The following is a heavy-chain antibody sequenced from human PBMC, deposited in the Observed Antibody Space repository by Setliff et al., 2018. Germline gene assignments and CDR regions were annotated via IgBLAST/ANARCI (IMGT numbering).Heavy chain of an antibody. CDR1: GYSISSGYY. D-gene: IGHD4-17*01. CDR2: IYHNGNS. J-gene: IGHJ4*02. CDR3: ARLIDYGDFLYFDY. V-gene: IGHV4-38-2*01. Sequence: SETLSLTCSVSGYSISSGYYWGWIRQPPGKGLEWIGSIYHNGNSYYNPSLKSRVTISVDTSKNQLSLKLNSVTAADTAVYYCARLIDYGDFLYFDYWGQGTLVTVSS.